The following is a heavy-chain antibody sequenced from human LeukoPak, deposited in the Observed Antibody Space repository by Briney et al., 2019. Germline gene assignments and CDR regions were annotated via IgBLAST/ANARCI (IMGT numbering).Heavy chain of an antibody. V-gene: IGHV3-64*01. CDR1: GFTFSSYA. D-gene: IGHD4/OR15-4a*01. CDR3: ARARGYGGLHDTFDI. J-gene: IGHJ3*02. CDR2: ISSNGGST. Sequence: GGSLRLSCAASGFTFSSYAMHWVCQAPGKGLEYVSAISSNGGSTYYANSVKGRFTISRDNSKNTLYLQMGSLRAEDMAVYYCARARGYGGLHDTFDIWGQGTMVTVSS.